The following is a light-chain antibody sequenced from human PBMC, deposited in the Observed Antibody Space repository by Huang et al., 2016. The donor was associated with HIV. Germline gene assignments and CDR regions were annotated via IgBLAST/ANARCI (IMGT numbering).Light chain of an antibody. CDR2: KAS. CDR1: QSISSW. J-gene: IGKJ1*01. Sequence: DIQMTQSPSTLSASVGDRVTITCRASQSISSWLAWYQQKPGKAPKLLIDKASSLESGVPSRFSGSGSGTEVTLTISSLQPDDFATYYCQQYNSPWTFGQGTKVEIK. CDR3: QQYNSPWT. V-gene: IGKV1-5*03.